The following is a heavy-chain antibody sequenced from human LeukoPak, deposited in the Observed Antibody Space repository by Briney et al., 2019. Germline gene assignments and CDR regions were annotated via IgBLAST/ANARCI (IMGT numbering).Heavy chain of an antibody. CDR1: GGTFSSYA. V-gene: IGHV1-69*13. Sequence: GASVKVSCKASGGTFSSYAIGWVRQAPGQGLEWMGGIIPIFGTANYAQKFQGRVTITADESTSTAYMELSSLRSEDTAVYYCARDRLPNYDILTGYGVFDYWGQGTLVTVSS. CDR3: ARDRLPNYDILTGYGVFDY. J-gene: IGHJ4*02. CDR2: IIPIFGTA. D-gene: IGHD3-9*01.